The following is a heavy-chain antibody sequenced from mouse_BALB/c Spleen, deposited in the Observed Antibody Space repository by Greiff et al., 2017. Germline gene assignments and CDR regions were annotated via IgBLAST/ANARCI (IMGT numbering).Heavy chain of an antibody. D-gene: IGHD2-14*01. CDR3: ARSGVRRDYYAMDY. CDR1: GFTFSSFG. Sequence: EVQGVESGGGLVQPGGSRKLSCAASGFTFSSFGMHWVRQAPEKGLEWVAYISSGSSTIYYADTVKGRFTISRDNPKNTLFLQMTSLRSEDTAMYYCARSGVRRDYYAMDYWGQGTSVTVSA. J-gene: IGHJ4*01. V-gene: IGHV5-17*02. CDR2: ISSGSSTI.